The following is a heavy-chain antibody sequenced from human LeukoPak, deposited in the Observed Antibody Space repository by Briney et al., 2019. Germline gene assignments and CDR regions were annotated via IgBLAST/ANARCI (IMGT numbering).Heavy chain of an antibody. D-gene: IGHD3-16*01. Sequence: GGSLRLSCVGSGFIFSNYCMTGVRQARRKGLEWVANIKQDGCARYHLDSLKGRFTISRDNAKNSLYLQMNSLRAEDTGVYYCARSGPHDIQIMTRNYDYWGQGILVIVSS. J-gene: IGHJ4*02. V-gene: IGHV3-7*01. CDR2: IKQDGCAR. CDR3: ARSGPHDIQIMTRNYDY. CDR1: GFIFSNYC.